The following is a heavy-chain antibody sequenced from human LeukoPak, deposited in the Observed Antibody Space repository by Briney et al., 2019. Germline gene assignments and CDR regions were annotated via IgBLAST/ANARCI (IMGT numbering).Heavy chain of an antibody. CDR2: INHSGST. J-gene: IGHJ4*02. Sequence: SETLSLTCAVYGGSLSGYYWSWIRQPPGKGLEWIGEINHSGSTNYNPSLKSRVTISVDTSKNQFSLKLSSVTAADTAVYYCARHMVRGVIEKFDYWGQGTLVTVSS. CDR1: GGSLSGYY. D-gene: IGHD3-10*01. V-gene: IGHV4-34*01. CDR3: ARHMVRGVIEKFDY.